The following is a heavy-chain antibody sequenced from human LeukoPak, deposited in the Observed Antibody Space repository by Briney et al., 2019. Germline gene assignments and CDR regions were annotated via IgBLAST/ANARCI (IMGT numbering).Heavy chain of an antibody. Sequence: PGRSLRLSCEASGFTFSTYGMHWVRQAPGKGLEWVALMSYDGSDKSYADSVKGRFTISRDNAKNTLYLQMNSLRAEDTAVYYCATDTGSFDYWGQGTLVTVSS. V-gene: IGHV3-30*03. D-gene: IGHD4-11*01. CDR3: ATDTGSFDY. CDR1: GFTFSTYG. CDR2: MSYDGSDK. J-gene: IGHJ4*02.